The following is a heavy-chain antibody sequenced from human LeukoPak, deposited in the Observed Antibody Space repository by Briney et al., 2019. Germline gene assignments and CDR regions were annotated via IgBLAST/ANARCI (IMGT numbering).Heavy chain of an antibody. D-gene: IGHD2-21*01. CDR3: ARGLRNYYYSGMDV. J-gene: IGHJ6*02. V-gene: IGHV4-30-2*01. CDR2: IYHSGST. Sequence: SETLSLTCAVSGGSISSGGYSWSWIRQPPGKGLEWIGYIYHSGSTYYNPSLKSRVTISVDRSKNQFSLKLSSVTATDTAVYYCARGLRNYYYSGMDVWGQGSTVIVSS. CDR1: GGSISSGGYS.